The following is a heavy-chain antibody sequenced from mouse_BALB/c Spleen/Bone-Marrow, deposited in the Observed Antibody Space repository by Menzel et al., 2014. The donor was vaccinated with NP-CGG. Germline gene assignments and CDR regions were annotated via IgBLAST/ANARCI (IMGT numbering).Heavy chain of an antibody. J-gene: IGHJ3*01. CDR3: TRYDLTTRAFAY. D-gene: IGHD3-3*01. CDR1: GYSFTSYW. CDR2: IHLSDSES. Sequence: QVQLQQPGAELVRPGASVKLSCMASGYSFTSYWMNWVKQRPGQGLEWIGMIHLSDSESRLNQKFKDKATLTVDKSSXTAYMQLSSPTSEDSAVYYCTRYDLTTRAFAYWGQGTLVTVSA. V-gene: IGHV1-61*01.